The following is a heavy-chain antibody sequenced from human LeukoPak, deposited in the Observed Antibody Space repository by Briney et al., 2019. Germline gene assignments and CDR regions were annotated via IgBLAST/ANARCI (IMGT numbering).Heavy chain of an antibody. J-gene: IGHJ4*02. Sequence: PGGSLRLSCAASGFTFSSYGMHWVRQAPGKGLEWVAVISYDGSNKYYADSVKGRFTISRDNSKNTLYLQMNSLRAEDTAVYYCAKDRGSFAARGVKEYWGQGTLVTVFS. CDR2: ISYDGSNK. CDR1: GFTFSSYG. V-gene: IGHV3-30*18. D-gene: IGHD3-10*01. CDR3: AKDRGSFAARGVKEY.